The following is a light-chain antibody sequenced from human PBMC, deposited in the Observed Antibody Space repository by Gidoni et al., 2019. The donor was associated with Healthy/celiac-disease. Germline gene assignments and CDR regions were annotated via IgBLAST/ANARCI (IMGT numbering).Light chain of an antibody. CDR3: QSYDSSLSGSRV. CDR1: SSNIGAGYD. J-gene: IGLJ3*02. CDR2: GNS. Sequence: QSVLTQPPPVSGAPGQRVPISCTGSSSNIGAGYDVHWYQQLPGTATKLLIYGNSNRPSGVPDRFSGSKSGTSASLAITGLQAEDEADYYCQSYDSSLSGSRVFGGGTKLTVL. V-gene: IGLV1-40*01.